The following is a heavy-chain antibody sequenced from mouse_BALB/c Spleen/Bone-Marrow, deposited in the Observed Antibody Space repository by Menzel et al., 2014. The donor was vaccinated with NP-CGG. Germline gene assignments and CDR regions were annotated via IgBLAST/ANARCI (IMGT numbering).Heavy chain of an antibody. Sequence: QVQLQQSGPGLVQPSQSLSITCTVSGFSLTSYGLHWVRQSPGKGLEWLGVIWSGGSTDYNAAFISRLSITKDNSKSXVFFKMNSLQANDTAIYYCASNWDYAMDYWGQGTSVTVSS. CDR2: IWSGGST. CDR3: ASNWDYAMDY. D-gene: IGHD4-1*01. V-gene: IGHV2-2*02. J-gene: IGHJ4*01. CDR1: GFSLTSYG.